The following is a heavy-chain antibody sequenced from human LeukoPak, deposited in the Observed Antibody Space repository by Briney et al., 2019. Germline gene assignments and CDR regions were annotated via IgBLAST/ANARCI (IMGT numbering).Heavy chain of an antibody. CDR2: IYSSGST. CDR1: GGSINSYY. V-gene: IGHV4-4*07. Sequence: PSETLSLTCSVSGGSINSYYWSWIRQPAGKGLEWIGRIYSSGSTNYNPSLKSRVTMSVDTSKNQFSLKPSSVTAADTAVYYCARYGSTVFDIWGRGTMVTVSS. CDR3: ARYGSTVFDI. J-gene: IGHJ3*02. D-gene: IGHD2-2*03.